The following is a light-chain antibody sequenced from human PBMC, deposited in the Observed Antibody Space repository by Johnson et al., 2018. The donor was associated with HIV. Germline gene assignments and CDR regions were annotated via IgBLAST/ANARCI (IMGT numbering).Light chain of an antibody. CDR1: SSNIGNNY. V-gene: IGLV1-51*02. CDR3: GRWDDSLSTYV. Sequence: QSVLTQPPSVSAAPGQKVTISCSGSSSNIGNNYVSWYQQLPGTAPKLLIYENDKRPSGIPDRFSGSKSGTSATLGITGLQTGDEADYYCGRWDDSLSTYVLGTGTKVTVL. CDR2: END. J-gene: IGLJ1*01.